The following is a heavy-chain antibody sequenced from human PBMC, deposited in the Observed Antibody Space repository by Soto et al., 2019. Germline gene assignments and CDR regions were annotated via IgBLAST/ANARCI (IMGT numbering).Heavy chain of an antibody. CDR2: INHSGST. Sequence: PSEPLSLSCGVYGGSFIGYYWSWIRQPPGKGLGWIGEINHSGSTNYNPSLKSRVTISVDTSKNQFSLKLSSVTAADTAVYYCARGQEIGDSSSLIDYWGQGTLVTVSS. CDR3: ARGQEIGDSSSLIDY. CDR1: GGSFIGYY. V-gene: IGHV4-34*01. J-gene: IGHJ4*02. D-gene: IGHD6-13*01.